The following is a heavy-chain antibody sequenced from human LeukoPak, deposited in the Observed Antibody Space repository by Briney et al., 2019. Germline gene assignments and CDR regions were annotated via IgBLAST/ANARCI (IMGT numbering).Heavy chain of an antibody. CDR3: AREEASVGDY. V-gene: IGHV4-39*01. Sequence: SETLSLTCTASGGSISSNSHYWAWIRQPPGKGLEWIGSIHYSGSTFYSPSLKSRVTISVDTSKNQFSLILTSVTAPDTAVYYCAREEASVGDYWGQGILVTVSS. CDR1: GGSISSNSHY. J-gene: IGHJ4*02. D-gene: IGHD2-21*01. CDR2: IHYSGST.